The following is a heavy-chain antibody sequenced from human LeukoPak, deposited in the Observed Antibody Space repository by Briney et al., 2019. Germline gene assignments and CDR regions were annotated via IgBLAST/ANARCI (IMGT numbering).Heavy chain of an antibody. Sequence: GASVKVSCKASGYTFTGYYMHWVRQAPGQGLEWMGWINPNSGGTNYAQKFQGRVTMTRDTSISTAYMELSRLRSDDTAVYYCAASFGSVTTIYYYYYMDVWGKGTTVTISS. CDR1: GYTFTGYY. V-gene: IGHV1-2*02. J-gene: IGHJ6*03. D-gene: IGHD4-17*01. CDR2: INPNSGGT. CDR3: AASFGSVTTIYYYYYMDV.